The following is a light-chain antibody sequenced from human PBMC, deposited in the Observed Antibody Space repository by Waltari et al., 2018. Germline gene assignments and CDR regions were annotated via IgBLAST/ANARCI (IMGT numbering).Light chain of an antibody. CDR3: QQGVILPLT. V-gene: IGKV3-11*01. Sequence: EIVLIQSPVTLSLAAGERATLPCRASESVSNYLAWDQQKPGQSPRLLIYDTSKRATGIPGRFSGSGYGTDFTLTINNLEAEDFALYYCQQGVILPLTFGGGTKVEIK. J-gene: IGKJ4*01. CDR2: DTS. CDR1: ESVSNY.